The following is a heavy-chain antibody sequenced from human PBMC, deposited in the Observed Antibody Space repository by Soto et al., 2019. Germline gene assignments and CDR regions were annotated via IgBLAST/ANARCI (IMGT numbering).Heavy chain of an antibody. J-gene: IGHJ6*02. CDR2: IIPIFGTA. CDR1: GGTFSSYA. Sequence: QVQLVQSGAEVKKPGSSVKVSCKASGGTFSSYAISWVRQAPGQGLEWMGGIIPIFGTANYAQKFQVRVTMPADESTSTAYMELSSLRSEDTAVYDCEDTVAGTRGPYSYYGTDVLGQGTTVTVSS. CDR3: EDTVAGTRGPYSYYGTDV. V-gene: IGHV1-69*01. D-gene: IGHD6-19*01.